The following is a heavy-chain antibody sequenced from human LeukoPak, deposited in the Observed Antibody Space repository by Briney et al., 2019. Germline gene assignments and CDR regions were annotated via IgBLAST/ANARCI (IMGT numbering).Heavy chain of an antibody. V-gene: IGHV1-3*01. J-gene: IGHJ4*02. CDR1: GYTFTSYA. Sequence: ASVKVSCKASGYTFTSYAMHWVRQAPGQRLEWMGWINAGNGNTKYSQKFQGRVTITADKSTSTAYMELSSLRSEDTAVYYCARDEDYDILTGNLFWGQGTLVTVSS. CDR2: INAGNGNT. D-gene: IGHD3-9*01. CDR3: ARDEDYDILTGNLF.